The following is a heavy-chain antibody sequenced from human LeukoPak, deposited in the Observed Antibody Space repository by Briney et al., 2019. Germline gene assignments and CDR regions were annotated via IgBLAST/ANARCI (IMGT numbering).Heavy chain of an antibody. Sequence: ASVKVSCKASGYTFTSYGISWVRQAPGQGLEWMGWISAYNGNTNYAQKLQGRVTTTTDTSTSTAYMELRSLRSDDTAVYYCARDPFGDYGDLPYFDYWGQGTLVTVSS. V-gene: IGHV1-18*01. CDR1: GYTFTSYG. D-gene: IGHD4-17*01. CDR3: ARDPFGDYGDLPYFDY. CDR2: ISAYNGNT. J-gene: IGHJ4*02.